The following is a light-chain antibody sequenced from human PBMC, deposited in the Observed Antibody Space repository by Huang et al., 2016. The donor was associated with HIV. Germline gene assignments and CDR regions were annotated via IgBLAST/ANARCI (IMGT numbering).Light chain of an antibody. CDR2: CAS. CDR3: HHYSNWPPTWT. Sequence: EIVMTQSPATLSVSPGERATLSCRASQSVAKHFAWYQQKPGQAPRPLIYCASPRATGIPARFSGSGSGTEFTLTISSLQSEDFAVYYCHHYSNWPPTWTFGQGTKVEIK. CDR1: QSVAKH. J-gene: IGKJ1*01. V-gene: IGKV3-15*01.